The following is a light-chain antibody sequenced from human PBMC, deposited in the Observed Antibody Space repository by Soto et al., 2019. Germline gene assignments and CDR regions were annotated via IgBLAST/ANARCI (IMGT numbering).Light chain of an antibody. CDR2: DAS. V-gene: IGKV3-15*01. CDR1: QSVGSK. J-gene: IGKJ4*01. CDR3: QQYNNWPPLT. Sequence: ETVMTQSPATLSVSPGDRATLSCGASQSVGSKLAWYQKKPGQAPRLLIYDASTRATGISARFSGSGSGTEFTLTIRSLQSEDFAVYYCQQYNNWPPLTFGGGTKVEIK.